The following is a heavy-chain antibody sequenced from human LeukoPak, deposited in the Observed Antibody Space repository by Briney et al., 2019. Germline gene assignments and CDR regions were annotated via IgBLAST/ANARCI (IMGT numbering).Heavy chain of an antibody. Sequence: PSETLSLTCTVSGGSISSYYWSWIRQPPGKGLEWIGYIYYSGSTNYNPSLKSRVTISVDTSKNQFSLKLSSVTAADTAVYYCTRAVTPQPFFDYWGQGTLVTVSS. V-gene: IGHV4-59*01. CDR2: IYYSGST. CDR1: GGSISSYY. D-gene: IGHD2-21*02. CDR3: TRAVTPQPFFDY. J-gene: IGHJ4*02.